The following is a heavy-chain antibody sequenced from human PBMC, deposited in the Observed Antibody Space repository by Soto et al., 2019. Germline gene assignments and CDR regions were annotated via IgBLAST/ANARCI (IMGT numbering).Heavy chain of an antibody. V-gene: IGHV1-18*01. D-gene: IGHD3-22*01. Sequence: GASVKVSCKASCYTFTSYGISWVRQAPGQGLEWKGWISAYNGNTNYAQKLQGRVTMTTDTSTSTDYMELRSLRSDDTAVYYCAYNYYDSSGSIDADYWGQGTLVTVSS. CDR1: CYTFTSYG. J-gene: IGHJ4*02. CDR2: ISAYNGNT. CDR3: AYNYYDSSGSIDADY.